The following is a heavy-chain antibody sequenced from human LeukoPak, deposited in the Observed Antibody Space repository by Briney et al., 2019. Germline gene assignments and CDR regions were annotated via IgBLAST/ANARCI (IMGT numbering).Heavy chain of an antibody. J-gene: IGHJ3*02. V-gene: IGHV5-51*01. CDR3: ARLTHGPPQVVAYI. CDR2: IYPGDSDT. Sequence: KSGESLKISCKGSGYSFTSYWIGWARQMPGKGLEWMGIIYPGDSDTRYSPSFQGQVNISADKSISTTYLQWSSLKASDTAIYYCARLTHGPPQVVAYIWGQGTMVTVSS. D-gene: IGHD3-22*01. CDR1: GYSFTSYW.